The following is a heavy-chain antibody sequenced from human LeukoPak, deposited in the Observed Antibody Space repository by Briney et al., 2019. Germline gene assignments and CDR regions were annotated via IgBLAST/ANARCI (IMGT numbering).Heavy chain of an antibody. V-gene: IGHV1-69*13. CDR3: ARESKDTQERVLRFLEWFPGGWFDP. CDR1: GGTFSSYA. Sequence: SVKVSCKASGGTFSSYAISWVRQAPGQGLEWMGGIIPIFGTANYAQKFQGRVTITADESTSTAYMELSSLRSEDTAVYCCARESKDTQERVLRFLEWFPGGWFDPWGQGTLVTVSS. D-gene: IGHD3-3*01. CDR2: IIPIFGTA. J-gene: IGHJ5*02.